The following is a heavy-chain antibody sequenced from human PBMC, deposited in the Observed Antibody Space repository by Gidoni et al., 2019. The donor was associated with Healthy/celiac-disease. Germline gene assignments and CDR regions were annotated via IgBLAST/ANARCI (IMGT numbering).Heavy chain of an antibody. CDR1: GYSFTSYW. J-gene: IGHJ6*02. Sequence: EVQLVQSGAEVKKPGESLKISCKGSGYSFTSYWIGWVRQMPGKGLEWMGIIYPGDSDTRYSPSFQGQVTISADKSISTAYLQWSSLKASDTAMYYCARHCSSTSCSPYYYYGMDVWGQGTTVTVSS. CDR2: IYPGDSDT. V-gene: IGHV5-51*01. CDR3: ARHCSSTSCSPYYYYGMDV. D-gene: IGHD2-2*01.